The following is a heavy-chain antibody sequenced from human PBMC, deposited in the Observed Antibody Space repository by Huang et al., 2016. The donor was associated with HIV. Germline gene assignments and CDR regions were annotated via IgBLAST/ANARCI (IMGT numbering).Heavy chain of an antibody. J-gene: IGHJ3*02. CDR2: INHSGST. Sequence: QVQLQQWGAGLLKPSETLSLTCAVYGGSFSGYYWSWIRHSPGTGLAWIGEINHSGSTNYNPSRKSRLTISVDTSKNQFALKLSSGTAADTAVYYCARERMMSWLDDHDAFDIWGQGTMVTVSS. CDR3: ARERMMSWLDDHDAFDI. D-gene: IGHD1-1*01. CDR1: GGSFSGYY. V-gene: IGHV4-34*01.